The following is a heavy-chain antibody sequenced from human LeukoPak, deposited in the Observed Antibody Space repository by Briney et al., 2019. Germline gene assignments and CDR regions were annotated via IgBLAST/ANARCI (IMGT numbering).Heavy chain of an antibody. J-gene: IGHJ6*02. CDR3: ARGGGLDV. CDR1: GFTFSSYS. Sequence: GGSLRLSCAASGFTFSSYSMNWVRQAPEKGLEWVSSISGSSSYIYYADSVKGRFTISRDNAKNSLYLQMNSLRAEDTAVYYCARGGGLDVWGQGATVTVSS. CDR2: ISGSSSYI. V-gene: IGHV3-21*01. D-gene: IGHD3-16*01.